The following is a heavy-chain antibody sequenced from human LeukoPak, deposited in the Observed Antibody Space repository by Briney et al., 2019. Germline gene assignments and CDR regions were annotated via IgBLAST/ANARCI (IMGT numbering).Heavy chain of an antibody. V-gene: IGHV3-66*01. CDR2: IYSGGST. D-gene: IGHD4-11*01. J-gene: IGHJ6*02. Sequence: SGGSLRLSCAASGFTVSSYYMTWVRQAPGKGLEWVSVIYSGGSTYYADSVKGRVAISRDNSKNTVFLQMNSVRAEDTAVYYCARSYSNHLFGMDVWGQGTTVTASS. CDR1: GFTVSSYY. CDR3: ARSYSNHLFGMDV.